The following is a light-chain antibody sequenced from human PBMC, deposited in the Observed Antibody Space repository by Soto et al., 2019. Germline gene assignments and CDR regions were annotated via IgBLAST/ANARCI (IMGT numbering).Light chain of an antibody. CDR3: CSYAAGSTVI. CDR2: EAN. J-gene: IGLJ2*01. Sequence: QSALTQPASVSGSPGQSITIPCTGTSSDIGSYNLVSWYQQHPGKAPKLMIFEANQRPSGVSNRFSGSKSGNTASLTVSGLQAEDEADYYCCSYAAGSTVIFGGGTKLTVL. V-gene: IGLV2-23*01. CDR1: SSDIGSYNL.